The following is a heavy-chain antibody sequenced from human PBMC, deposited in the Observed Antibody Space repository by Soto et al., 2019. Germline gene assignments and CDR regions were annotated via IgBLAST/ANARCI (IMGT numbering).Heavy chain of an antibody. V-gene: IGHV3-30*18. D-gene: IGHD3-10*01. CDR1: GFTFSSYG. CDR3: AKDSGLDY. J-gene: IGHJ4*02. Sequence: QVQLVESGGGVVQPGRSLRLSCAASGFTFSSYGMHWVRQAPGKGLEWVAVISYDGSNKYYADSVKGRFTISRDNSKNTLYLQMNSLRAEDTAVYYCAKDSGLDYWGQRTLVTVSS. CDR2: ISYDGSNK.